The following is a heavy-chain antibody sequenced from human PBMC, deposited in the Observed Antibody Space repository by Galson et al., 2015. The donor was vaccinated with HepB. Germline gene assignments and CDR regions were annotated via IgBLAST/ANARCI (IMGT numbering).Heavy chain of an antibody. J-gene: IGHJ4*02. D-gene: IGHD4-17*01. Sequence: SLRLSCAASGFTFSNVWMNWVRQAPGKGLEWVGRIKSKTDGGTTDHAAPVKGRFTISRDDSKNTLYLQMNSLKTEDTAVYYCTTDAHDYGDYVRYWGQGTLVTVSS. CDR3: TTDAHDYGDYVRY. CDR1: GFTFSNVW. V-gene: IGHV3-15*07. CDR2: IKSKTDGGTT.